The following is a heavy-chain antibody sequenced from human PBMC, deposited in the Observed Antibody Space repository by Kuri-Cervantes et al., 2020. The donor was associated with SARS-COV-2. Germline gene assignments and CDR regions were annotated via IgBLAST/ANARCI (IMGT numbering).Heavy chain of an antibody. CDR2: IYYSGST. Sequence: GSLRLSCTVSGGSISSHYWSWIRQPPGRGLEWIGYIYYSGSTNYNPSLKSRVTISVDTPKNQFSLKLSSVTAADTAVYYCARDRRNSFDYWGQGTLVTVSS. V-gene: IGHV4-59*11. D-gene: IGHD4-11*01. J-gene: IGHJ4*02. CDR3: ARDRRNSFDY. CDR1: GGSISSHY.